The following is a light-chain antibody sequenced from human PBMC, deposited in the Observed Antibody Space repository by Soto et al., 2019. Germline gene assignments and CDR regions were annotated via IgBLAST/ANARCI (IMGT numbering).Light chain of an antibody. J-gene: IGLJ3*02. CDR1: SSDLGTYDF. CDR2: EVT. V-gene: IGLV2-14*01. CDR3: TAYTTRSPLGV. Sequence: QSVLTQPPSASGTPGQRVTISCSGTSSDLGTYDFVSWYQQHPGKAPKLLIYEVTNRPSGISTRFSGSKSGNTASLTISGLQAEDEAAYYCTAYTTRSPLGVFGGGTKLTVL.